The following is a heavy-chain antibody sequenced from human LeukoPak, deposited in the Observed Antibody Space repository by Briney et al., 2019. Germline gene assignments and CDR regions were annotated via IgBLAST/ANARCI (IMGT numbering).Heavy chain of an antibody. CDR2: INWNGGST. CDR3: ARVRYCSNTRCYTGDFDY. D-gene: IGHD2-2*02. Sequence: GGSLGLSCAASGFTFEDHGMSWVRQTPGEGLEWVSGINWNGGSTGYADSVKGRFTISRDNARNSLYLQMNGLRAEDTALYYCARVRYCSNTRCYTGDFDYWGQGTLVTVSS. V-gene: IGHV3-20*04. J-gene: IGHJ4*02. CDR1: GFTFEDHG.